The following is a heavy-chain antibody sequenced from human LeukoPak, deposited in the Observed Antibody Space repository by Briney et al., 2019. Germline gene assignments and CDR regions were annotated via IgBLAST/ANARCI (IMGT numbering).Heavy chain of an antibody. CDR3: ARGSPRSGGSCYLVY. Sequence: SETLSLTCAVYGGSLSGYYWSWIRQPPGKGLEWIGEINHSGSTNYNPSLKGRVTISVDTSKNQFSLKLSSVTAADTAVYYCARGSPRSGGSCYLVYWGQGTLVTVSS. CDR1: GGSLSGYY. CDR2: INHSGST. V-gene: IGHV4-34*01. J-gene: IGHJ4*02. D-gene: IGHD2-15*01.